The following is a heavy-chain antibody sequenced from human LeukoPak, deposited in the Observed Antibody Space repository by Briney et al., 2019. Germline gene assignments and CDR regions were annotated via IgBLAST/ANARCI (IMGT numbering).Heavy chain of an antibody. CDR1: GFAFSDYH. J-gene: IGHJ4*02. CDR2: ISSSTARI. Sequence: GGSLRLSCAVSGFAFSDYHMSWMRQVPGKGLQWVSYISSSTARIYYADSVKGRFTISRDNAKDSLYLQMNSLRAEDTAVYYCASPGYWGQGTLVTVSS. V-gene: IGHV3-11*04. CDR3: ASPGY.